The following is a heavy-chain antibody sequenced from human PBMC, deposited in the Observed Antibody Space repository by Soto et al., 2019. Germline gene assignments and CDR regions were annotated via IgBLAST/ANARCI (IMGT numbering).Heavy chain of an antibody. CDR3: AKDHYDEDGEYHYYGMDV. CDR1: GFTFSRYA. D-gene: IGHD3-3*01. CDR2: ISGSGGST. Sequence: EVQLLESGGSLVQPGGSLRLSCAASGFTFSRYAMTWVRQAPGKGLEWVSAISGSGGSTYYADSVQGRLTISRDNSKNTLYLQMNSLRAEDTAVYSCAKDHYDEDGEYHYYGMDVWGQGTTVTVSS. V-gene: IGHV3-23*01. J-gene: IGHJ6*02.